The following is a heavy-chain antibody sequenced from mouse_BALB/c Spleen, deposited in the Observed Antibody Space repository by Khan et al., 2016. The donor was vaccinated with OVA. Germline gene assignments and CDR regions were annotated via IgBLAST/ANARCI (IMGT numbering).Heavy chain of an antibody. Sequence: EVQLVESGPGLVKPSQSLSLTCTVTGYSITSDYAWNWIRQFLENKLEWMGYINYSGSANYNPALKSRISITRDTSKNQFFLQLNSVTTADSATYYCARDGSRYNYAMDYWGQGTSVTVSS. CDR3: ARDGSRYNYAMDY. CDR1: GYSITSDYA. J-gene: IGHJ4*01. V-gene: IGHV3-2*02. CDR2: INYSGSA. D-gene: IGHD2-3*01.